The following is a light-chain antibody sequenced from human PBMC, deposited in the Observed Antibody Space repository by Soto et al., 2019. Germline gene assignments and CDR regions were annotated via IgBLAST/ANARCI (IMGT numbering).Light chain of an antibody. V-gene: IGKV1-39*01. J-gene: IGKJ4*01. Sequence: DIEMTQSPSSLSASVGERVTITCRASQSISSYLNWYQQKPGKAPKLLIYAASSLQSGVPSRFSGSGSGTDFTLTISSLQPEDFATYYCQQSYSTPPTFVGGTKVEIK. CDR3: QQSYSTPPT. CDR2: AAS. CDR1: QSISSY.